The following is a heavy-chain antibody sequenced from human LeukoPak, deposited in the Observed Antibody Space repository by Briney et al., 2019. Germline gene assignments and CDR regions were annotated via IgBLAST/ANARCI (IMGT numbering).Heavy chain of an antibody. V-gene: IGHV4-59*01. CDR2: IHYSGST. CDR3: ARGPMMDDAFDI. J-gene: IGHJ3*02. D-gene: IGHD3-22*01. Sequence: SETLSLTCTVSGGSISSYYWSWIRLPPGKGLEWIGYIHYSGSTNYNPSLKSRVTISVDTSKNQFSLKLSSVTAADTAVYYCARGPMMDDAFDIWGQGTMVTVSS. CDR1: GGSISSYY.